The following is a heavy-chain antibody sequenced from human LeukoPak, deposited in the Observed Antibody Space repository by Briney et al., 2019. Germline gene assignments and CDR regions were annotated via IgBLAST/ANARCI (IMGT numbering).Heavy chain of an antibody. V-gene: IGHV4-4*02. Sequence: SEALSLTCAVSGGSLSSSNLRSWVRPPPGKGLEWVGENYHSGSTNYNPSLKSRVTISVDKSKNQFSLKLSSVTAADTAVYYCATVPSSSDYYYYYYMDVWGKGTTVTVS. CDR2: NYHSGST. CDR1: GGSLSSSNL. J-gene: IGHJ6*03. CDR3: ATVPSSSDYYYYYYMDV. D-gene: IGHD6-6*01.